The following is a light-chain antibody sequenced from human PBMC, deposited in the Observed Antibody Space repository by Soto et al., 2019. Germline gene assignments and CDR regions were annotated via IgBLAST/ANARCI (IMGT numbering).Light chain of an antibody. J-gene: IGLJ1*01. CDR3: SSYTSSSTL. V-gene: IGLV2-14*01. CDR1: SSDVGDYNY. Sequence: QSALTQPASVSGSPGQSITISCTGTSSDVGDYNYVSWYQQHPGKAPKLMLYDVSNRPSGISNRFSGSKPGNTASLTISGLQAEDEADYYCSSYTSSSTLFGTGTKVTVL. CDR2: DVS.